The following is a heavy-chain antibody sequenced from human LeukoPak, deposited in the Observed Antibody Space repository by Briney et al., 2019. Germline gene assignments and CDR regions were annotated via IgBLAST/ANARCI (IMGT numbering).Heavy chain of an antibody. V-gene: IGHV3-66*02. CDR3: ARDNRARSYGFDY. D-gene: IGHD1-14*01. Sequence: PGGSLRLSCAASGFTVSSNYMSWVRQAPGKGLEWVSVIYSGGSTYYADSVKGRFTISRDNSKNTLYLQMSSLRAEDTAVYYCARDNRARSYGFDYWGQGTLATVSS. CDR2: IYSGGST. J-gene: IGHJ4*02. CDR1: GFTVSSNY.